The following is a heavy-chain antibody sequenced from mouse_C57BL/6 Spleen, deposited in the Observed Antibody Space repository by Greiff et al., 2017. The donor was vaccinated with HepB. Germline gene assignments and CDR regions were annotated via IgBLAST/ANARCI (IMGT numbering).Heavy chain of an antibody. J-gene: IGHJ3*01. Sequence: EVQGVESGGGLVKPGGSLKLSCAASGFTFSSYAMSWVRQTPEKRLEWVATISDGGSYTYYPDNVKGRFTISRDNAKNNLYLQMSHLKSEDTAMYYCAREDYGSSRFAYWGQGTLVTVSA. CDR3: AREDYGSSRFAY. CDR1: GFTFSSYA. CDR2: ISDGGSYT. D-gene: IGHD1-1*01. V-gene: IGHV5-4*01.